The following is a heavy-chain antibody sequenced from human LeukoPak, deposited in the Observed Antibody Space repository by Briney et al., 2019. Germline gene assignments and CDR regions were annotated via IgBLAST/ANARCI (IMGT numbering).Heavy chain of an antibody. J-gene: IGHJ4*02. D-gene: IGHD3-3*01. Sequence: GGSLRLSCTASGFTFGDYAMSWFRQAPGKGLEWVGFIRSKAYGGTTEYAASVKGRFTISRDDSKSIAYLQLNSLKTEDTAVYYCTRGTIFGVVMPDYWGQGTLVTVSS. CDR1: GFTFGDYA. V-gene: IGHV3-49*03. CDR2: IRSKAYGGTT. CDR3: TRGTIFGVVMPDY.